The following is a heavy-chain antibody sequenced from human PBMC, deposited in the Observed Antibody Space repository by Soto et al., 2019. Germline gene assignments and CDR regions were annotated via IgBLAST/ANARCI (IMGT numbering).Heavy chain of an antibody. V-gene: IGHV3-23*01. J-gene: IGHJ4*02. CDR2: ISHRSATT. CDR3: VRGGGYDSFDF. D-gene: IGHD2-15*01. Sequence: PGGSLRLSCAASGFTFSIYAMSWVRQAPGKGLEWVSTISHRSATTYYADSVKGRFTVSRDNSKNTLYLQMNSLTAADKAVYYCVRGGGYDSFDFWGQGIQVTVSS. CDR1: GFTFSIYA.